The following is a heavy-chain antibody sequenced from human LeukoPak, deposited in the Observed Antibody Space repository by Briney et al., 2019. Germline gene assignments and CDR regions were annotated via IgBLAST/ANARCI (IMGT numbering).Heavy chain of an antibody. CDR1: GFTFSNFP. CDR2: ISGNGDTT. J-gene: IGHJ5*02. V-gene: IGHV3-23*01. CDR3: AAPPP. Sequence: PGGSLRLSCAAPGFTFSNFPMSWVRQAPGKGLEWVSSISGNGDTTYYADSVKGRFTISRDNSKNTLYLQMNSLRADDTAVYYCAAPPPWGQGTLVTVSS.